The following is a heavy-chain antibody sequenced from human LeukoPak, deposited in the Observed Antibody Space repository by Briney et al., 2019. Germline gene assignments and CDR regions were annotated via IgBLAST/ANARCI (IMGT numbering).Heavy chain of an antibody. J-gene: IGHJ6*04. CDR3: AELGIMIGGV. Sequence: HPGGSLRLSCAASGFTFSSYEMNWVRQAPGKGLEWVSYISSSGSTMYYADSVKGRFTISRDNAKNSLYLQMNSLRAEDTAVYYCAELGIMIGGVWGKGTTVTISS. V-gene: IGHV3-48*03. CDR2: ISSSGSTM. CDR1: GFTFSSYE. D-gene: IGHD3-16*01.